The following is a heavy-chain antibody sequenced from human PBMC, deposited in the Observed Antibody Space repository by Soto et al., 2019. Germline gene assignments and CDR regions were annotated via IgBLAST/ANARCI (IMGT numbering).Heavy chain of an antibody. V-gene: IGHV4-39*01. J-gene: IGHJ5*02. CDR3: ARHDIAAAGTRNWFDP. Sequence: SETLSLTCTVSGGSISSSSYYWGWIRQPPGKGLEWIGSIYYSGSTYYNPSLKSRVTISVDTSKNQFSLKLSSVAAADTAVYYCARHDIAAAGTRNWFDPWGQGTLVTVSS. D-gene: IGHD6-13*01. CDR1: GGSISSSSYY. CDR2: IYYSGST.